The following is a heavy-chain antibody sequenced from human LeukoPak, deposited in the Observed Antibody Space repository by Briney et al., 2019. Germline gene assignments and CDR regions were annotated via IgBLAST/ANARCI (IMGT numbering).Heavy chain of an antibody. CDR3: ARGLFDYDILTGYPPPDAFDI. CDR1: GGSFSGYC. J-gene: IGHJ3*02. V-gene: IGHV4-34*01. Sequence: SETLSLTCAVYGGSFSGYCWSWIRQPPGKGLEWIGDIKHSGGTNYNPSLKSRVTISVDTSKNQFSLKLSPVTAADTAVYYCARGLFDYDILTGYPPPDAFDIWGQGTMVTVSS. D-gene: IGHD3-9*01. CDR2: IKHSGGT.